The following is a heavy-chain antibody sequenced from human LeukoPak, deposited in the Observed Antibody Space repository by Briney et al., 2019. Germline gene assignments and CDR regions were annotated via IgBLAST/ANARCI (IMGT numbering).Heavy chain of an antibody. CDR2: ISAYNGNT. Sequence: ASVKVSCKASGYTFTSYGISWVRQAPGQGLGWMGWISAYNGNTNYAQKLQGRVTMTTDTSTSTAYMELRSLRSDDTAVYYCARDSRYCSGGSCYPNWFDPWGQGTLVTVSS. V-gene: IGHV1-18*04. D-gene: IGHD2-15*01. CDR1: GYTFTSYG. J-gene: IGHJ5*02. CDR3: ARDSRYCSGGSCYPNWFDP.